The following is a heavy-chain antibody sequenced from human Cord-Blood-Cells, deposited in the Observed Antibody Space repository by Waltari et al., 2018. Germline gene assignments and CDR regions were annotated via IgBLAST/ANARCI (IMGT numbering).Heavy chain of an antibody. J-gene: IGHJ3*02. CDR1: GAIFSSYA. Sequence: QVQLVQSGGEVKKPGSSVKVSCKASGAIFSSYAISWVRPAPGQGLEWMGGIIPIFGTANYAQKFQGRVTITADESTSTAYMELSSLRSEDTAVYYCARDQTGDGDAFDIWGQGTMVTVSS. CDR2: IIPIFGTA. V-gene: IGHV1-69*01. CDR3: ARDQTGDGDAFDI. D-gene: IGHD7-27*01.